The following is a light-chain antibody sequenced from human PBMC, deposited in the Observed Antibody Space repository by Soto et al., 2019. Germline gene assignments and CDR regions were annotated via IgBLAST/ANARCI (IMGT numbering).Light chain of an antibody. CDR3: SSYTRSRTHV. V-gene: IGLV2-14*01. Sequence: QSALTQPASVSGSPGQSITISCTGTSSDVGGYNYVSWYQQHPGKAPKLMIYDVSNRPSGVSNRFSGSKSGNTASLTISGLQAEDEADYYCSSYTRSRTHVFGTGNKLTVL. CDR1: SSDVGGYNY. CDR2: DVS. J-gene: IGLJ1*01.